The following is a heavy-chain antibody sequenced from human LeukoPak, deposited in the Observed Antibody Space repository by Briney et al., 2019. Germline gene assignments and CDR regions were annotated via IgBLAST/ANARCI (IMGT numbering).Heavy chain of an antibody. D-gene: IGHD3-16*01. CDR2: IRDTGET. Sequence: PGGSLRLSCAASGFSVSHYYMNWVRQAPGKGLEWVSLIRDTGETFYADSVKGRFTISRDNSKNTMYLQMNRLRVEDTAVYFCARDRAVTQVWVEFDSWGQGTLVTVSS. CDR3: ARDRAVTQVWVEFDS. CDR1: GFSVSHYY. J-gene: IGHJ5*01. V-gene: IGHV3-66*03.